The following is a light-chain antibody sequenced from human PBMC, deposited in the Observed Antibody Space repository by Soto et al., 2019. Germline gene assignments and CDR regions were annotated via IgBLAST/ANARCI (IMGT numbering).Light chain of an antibody. CDR1: QSISSSY. Sequence: EIVLTQSPGTLSLSPGERATLSRRASQSISSSYLAWYQQKPGQAPRLLIYDTSIRATGVPARFSGSGSGTDFTLTISSLEPEDLAVYYCQQRGNRPPWTFGQGTKVDIK. V-gene: IGKV3D-20*02. CDR3: QQRGNRPPWT. CDR2: DTS. J-gene: IGKJ1*01.